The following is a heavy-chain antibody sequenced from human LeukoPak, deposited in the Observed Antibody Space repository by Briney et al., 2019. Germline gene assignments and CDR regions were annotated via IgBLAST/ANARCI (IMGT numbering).Heavy chain of an antibody. CDR1: GFTFSSYS. J-gene: IGHJ4*02. CDR2: IRSKAYGGTT. V-gene: IGHV3-49*04. CDR3: TRGPPLSYGSDHYYPH. D-gene: IGHD3-10*01. Sequence: GGSLRLSCAASGFTFSSYSMNWVRQAPGKGLEWVSFIRSKAYGGTTEYAASVKGRFTISRDDSKSIAYLQMNSLKTEDTAVYYCTRGPPLSYGSDHYYPHWGQGTLVTVSS.